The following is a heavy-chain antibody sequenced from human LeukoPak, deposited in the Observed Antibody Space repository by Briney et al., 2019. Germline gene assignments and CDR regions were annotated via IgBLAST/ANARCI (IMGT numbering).Heavy chain of an antibody. V-gene: IGHV3-21*01. D-gene: IGHD3-3*01. Sequence: GGSLRLSCAASGFTFRSYSMNWVRQAPGKGLEWVSSISSSSSYIYYADSVEGRFTISRDNAKNSLYLQMNSLRAEDTAVYYCASGQTGGFLYDFWSGYPGPFDYWGQGTLVTVSS. CDR3: ASGQTGGFLYDFWSGYPGPFDY. J-gene: IGHJ4*02. CDR2: ISSSSSYI. CDR1: GFTFRSYS.